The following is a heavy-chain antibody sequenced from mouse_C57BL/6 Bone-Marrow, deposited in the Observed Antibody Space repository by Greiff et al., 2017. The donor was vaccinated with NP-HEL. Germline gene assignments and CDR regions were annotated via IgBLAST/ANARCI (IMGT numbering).Heavy chain of an antibody. J-gene: IGHJ2*01. CDR1: GYTFTSYW. D-gene: IGHD2-4*01. V-gene: IGHV1-55*01. CDR3: ARTGYDYDDGYYFDY. Sequence: QVQLQHPGAELVKPGASVKMSCKASGYTFTSYWITWVKQRPGQGLEWIGDIYPGSGSTNYNEKFKSKATLTVDTSSSTAYMQLSSLTSEDSAVYYWARTGYDYDDGYYFDYWGQGTTLTVSS. CDR2: IYPGSGST.